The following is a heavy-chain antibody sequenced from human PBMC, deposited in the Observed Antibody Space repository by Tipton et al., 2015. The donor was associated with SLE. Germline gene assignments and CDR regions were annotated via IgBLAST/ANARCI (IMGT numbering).Heavy chain of an antibody. V-gene: IGHV4-34*01. CDR2: INHSGST. CDR1: GGSFSGFY. Sequence: TLSLTCAVYGGSFSGFYWSWIRQPPGKGLEWIGEINHSGSTNYNPSLKSRLTISVDTSKNQFSLKLTSVTAADTAVYYCVSVVATGRPTTSFDHWSRGTLVTVSS. J-gene: IGHJ4*02. CDR3: VSVVATGRPTTSFDH. D-gene: IGHD2-21*02.